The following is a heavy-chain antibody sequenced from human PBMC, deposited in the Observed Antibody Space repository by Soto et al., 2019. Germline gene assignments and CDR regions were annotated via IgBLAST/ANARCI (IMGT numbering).Heavy chain of an antibody. CDR2: IFHSGIT. CDR1: GDSFSNHY. J-gene: IGHJ5*01. CDR3: ARDRYFYDSRGYYRTLDS. D-gene: IGHD3-22*01. Sequence: QVQLQESGPRLVKPSETLSLSCTISGDSFSNHYWTWIRQSPGKGLEWIGYIFHSGITDYNPSVKSRVTISIDKSRNLFSLNLTSVTAADTAVYYCARDRYFYDSRGYYRTLDSWGQGNLVTVSS. V-gene: IGHV4-59*11.